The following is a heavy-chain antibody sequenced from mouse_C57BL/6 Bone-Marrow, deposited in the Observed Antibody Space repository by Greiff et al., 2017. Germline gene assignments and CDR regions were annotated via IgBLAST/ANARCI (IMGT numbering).Heavy chain of an antibody. V-gene: IGHV1-20*01. CDR2: INPYNGDT. CDR1: GYSFTGYF. J-gene: IGHJ4*01. CDR3: ARNEPMDY. Sequence: VKPGDSVKISCKASGYSFTGYFMNWVMQSHGKSLEWIGRINPYNGDTFYNQKFKGKATLTVDKSSSTAHMELRSLTSEDSAVYYCARNEPMDYWGQGTSVTVSS.